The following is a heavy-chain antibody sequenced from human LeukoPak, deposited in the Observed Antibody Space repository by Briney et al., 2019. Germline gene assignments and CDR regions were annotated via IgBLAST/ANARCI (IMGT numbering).Heavy chain of an antibody. CDR1: GGTFSSYA. D-gene: IGHD1-26*01. Sequence: SVRVSCKASGGTFSSYAISWVRQAPGQGLEWMGRIIPILGIANYAQKFQGRVTITADKSTSTAYMELSSLRSEDTAMYYFARAPEREWELLGGFDPWGQGTLVTVSS. V-gene: IGHV1-69*04. J-gene: IGHJ5*02. CDR3: ARAPEREWELLGGFDP. CDR2: IIPILGIA.